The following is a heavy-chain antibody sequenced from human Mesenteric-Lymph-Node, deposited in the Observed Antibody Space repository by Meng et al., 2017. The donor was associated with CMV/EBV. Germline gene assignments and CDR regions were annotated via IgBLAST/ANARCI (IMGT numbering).Heavy chain of an antibody. CDR2: ISSTGDIT. CDR3: ARKRWNAGTTTYYYYGMDV. D-gene: IGHD1-26*01. CDR1: GFTFSSYA. V-gene: IGHV3-23*01. J-gene: IGHJ6*02. Sequence: GESLKISCAASGFTFSSYAMNWVRQAPGKGLEWVSSISSTGDITYYADSVKGRFTISRDNSKNTLYLQMNSLGAEDTAVYYCARKRWNAGTTTYYYYGMDVWGQGTTVTVSS.